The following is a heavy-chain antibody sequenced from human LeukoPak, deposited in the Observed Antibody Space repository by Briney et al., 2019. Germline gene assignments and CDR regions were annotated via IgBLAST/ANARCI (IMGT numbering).Heavy chain of an antibody. Sequence: GGSLRLSCAASGFTFTTYTMHWVRQAPGKGLEWVAFIWYDGSNKYYADSVKGRFTISRDNSKNTLYLQMNSLRAEDTAVYYCARDGTVTAGPFDPWGPGTLVTVSS. V-gene: IGHV3-33*08. CDR2: IWYDGSNK. J-gene: IGHJ5*02. D-gene: IGHD4-11*01. CDR1: GFTFTTYT. CDR3: ARDGTVTAGPFDP.